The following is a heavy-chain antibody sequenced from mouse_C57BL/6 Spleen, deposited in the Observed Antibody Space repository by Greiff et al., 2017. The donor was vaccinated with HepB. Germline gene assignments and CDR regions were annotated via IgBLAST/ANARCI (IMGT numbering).Heavy chain of an antibody. D-gene: IGHD1-1*01. J-gene: IGHJ4*01. Sequence: VQLQQPGAELVMPGASVKLSCKASGYTFTSYWMHWVKQRPGQGLEWIGEIDPSDSYTNYNQKFKGKSTLTVDKSSSTAYMQLSSLTSEDSAVYYCARGLVLRSYYAMDYWGQGTSVTVSS. V-gene: IGHV1-69*01. CDR3: ARGLVLRSYYAMDY. CDR1: GYTFTSYW. CDR2: IDPSDSYT.